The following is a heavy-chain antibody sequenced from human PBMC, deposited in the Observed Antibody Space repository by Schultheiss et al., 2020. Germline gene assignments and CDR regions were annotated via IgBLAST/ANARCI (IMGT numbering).Heavy chain of an antibody. CDR3: ARLNMGITMIVSRFDP. V-gene: IGHV4-31*02. J-gene: IGHJ5*02. D-gene: IGHD3-22*01. CDR1: GFTFSDYY. CDR2: IYYSGST. Sequence: LRLSCAASGFTFSDYYMSWIRQHPGKGLEWIGYIYYSGSTYYNPSLKSRVTILVDTSKNQFSLKLSSVTAADTAVYYCARLNMGITMIVSRFDPWGQGTLVTVSS.